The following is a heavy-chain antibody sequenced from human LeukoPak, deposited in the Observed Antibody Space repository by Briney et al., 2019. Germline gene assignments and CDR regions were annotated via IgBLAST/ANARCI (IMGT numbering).Heavy chain of an antibody. CDR1: GFTFSSYA. CDR3: ARVGLNYGGNSTWAFDI. CDR2: ISYDGSNK. J-gene: IGHJ3*02. Sequence: TGRSLRLSCAASGFTFSSYAMHWVRQAPGKGLEWVAVISYDGSNKYYADSVKGRFTISRDNSKNTLYLQMNSLRAEDTAVYYCARVGLNYGGNSTWAFDIWGQGTMVTVSS. V-gene: IGHV3-30-3*01. D-gene: IGHD4-23*01.